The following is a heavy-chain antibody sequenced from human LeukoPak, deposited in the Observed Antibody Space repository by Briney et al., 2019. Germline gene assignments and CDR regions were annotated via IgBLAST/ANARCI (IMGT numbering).Heavy chain of an antibody. V-gene: IGHV3-9*01. J-gene: IGHJ3*02. CDR1: GFTFTIYA. CDR3: ASHSSSWNDAFDI. D-gene: IGHD6-13*01. CDR2: ISWNSGSI. Sequence: PGGSLRLSCAASGFTFTIYAMSWVRQAPGKGLEWVSGISWNSGSIGYADSVRGRFTISRDNAKNSLYLQMNSLRAEDTAVYYCASHSSSWNDAFDIWGQGTMVTVSS.